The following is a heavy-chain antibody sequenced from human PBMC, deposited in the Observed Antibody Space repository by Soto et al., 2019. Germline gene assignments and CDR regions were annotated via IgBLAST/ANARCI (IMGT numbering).Heavy chain of an antibody. V-gene: IGHV1-2*02. CDR1: GYSFTDYY. D-gene: IGHD2-2*01. CDR3: ERGVYCDTGNCYEGYFYSMDV. Sequence: QVQMVQSGAEVKKPGASVRVSCKTSGYSFTDYYIHWVRQAPGQGLEWMGWINPNSGGTNYARKFQGRVTLTRDTSINTSYMELSSLTSDDTAVFHWERGVYCDTGNCYEGYFYSMDVWGQGSTVSVSS. CDR2: INPNSGGT. J-gene: IGHJ6*02.